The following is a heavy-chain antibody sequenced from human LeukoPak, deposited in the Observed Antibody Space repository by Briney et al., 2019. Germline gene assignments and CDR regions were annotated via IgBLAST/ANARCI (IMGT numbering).Heavy chain of an antibody. Sequence: SLKVSCKASGYTFTGYYMHWVRQAPAQGLEWMGEIIHIFGTANYAQKFQGRVTITADESTSTAYMELSSLRSEDTAVYYCARAHPPMVRGVIPRYKFDYWGQGTLVTVSS. D-gene: IGHD3-10*01. V-gene: IGHV1-69*13. CDR1: GYTFTGYY. CDR2: IIHIFGTA. J-gene: IGHJ4*02. CDR3: ARAHPPMVRGVIPRYKFDY.